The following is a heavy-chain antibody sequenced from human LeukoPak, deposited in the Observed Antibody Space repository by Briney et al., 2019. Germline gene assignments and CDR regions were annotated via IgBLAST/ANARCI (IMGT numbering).Heavy chain of an antibody. CDR1: GLTVNNNY. Sequence: GGSLRLSCAASGLTVNNNYMNWVRQAPGKGLEWVSALYIGGNTYYADSVRGRFTISRDNSKNTLYLQMNSLRAEDTAVYYCARGSTYYDSSGQVPFDYWGQGTLVTVSS. V-gene: IGHV3-53*01. J-gene: IGHJ4*02. D-gene: IGHD3-22*01. CDR3: ARGSTYYDSSGQVPFDY. CDR2: LYIGGNT.